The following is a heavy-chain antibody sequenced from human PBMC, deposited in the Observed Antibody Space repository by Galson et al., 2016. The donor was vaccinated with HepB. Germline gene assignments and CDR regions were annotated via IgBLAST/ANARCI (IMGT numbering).Heavy chain of an antibody. Sequence: SLRLSCAASGFIFDDYAMHWVRQAPGKGLEWVSGISWNSGSVGYADSVKGRFTISRDNAKNSLYLQMNSLRTEDTALYYCAKDMGGAVGATAFYYYGLDVWGQGTTVTVSS. CDR1: GFIFDDYA. J-gene: IGHJ6*02. D-gene: IGHD1-26*01. V-gene: IGHV3-9*01. CDR2: ISWNSGSV. CDR3: AKDMGGAVGATAFYYYGLDV.